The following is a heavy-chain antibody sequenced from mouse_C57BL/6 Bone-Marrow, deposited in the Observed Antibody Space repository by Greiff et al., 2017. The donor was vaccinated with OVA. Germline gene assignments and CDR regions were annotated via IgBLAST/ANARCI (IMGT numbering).Heavy chain of an antibody. CDR3: ARGGLSNDYAMDY. J-gene: IGHJ4*01. Sequence: QVQLMESGAELVRPGASVKLSCKASGYTFTDYYINWVKQRPGQGLEWIARIYPGSGNTYYNEKLKGKATLTAEKYSSTAYMQLSSLTSEDSAVYFCARGGLSNDYAMDYWGQGTSVTVSS. D-gene: IGHD2-5*01. CDR2: IYPGSGNT. V-gene: IGHV1-76*01. CDR1: GYTFTDYY.